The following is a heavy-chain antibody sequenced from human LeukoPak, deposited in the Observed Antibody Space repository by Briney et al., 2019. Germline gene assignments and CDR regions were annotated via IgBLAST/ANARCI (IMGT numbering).Heavy chain of an antibody. Sequence: GSCLRLSFAASVLSFSSYGMDSGHQAPGRGLEREAVISCEGSNKSYADSEKDRFTVSRHNPNNTVYLQTNGLRTEYTDVYCCRNPDSPYCSSDTCFLHAYEQYGMNVWGKGTTVTVSS. CDR2: ISCEGSNK. CDR3: RNPDSPYCSSDTCFLHAYEQYGMNV. D-gene: IGHD2-15*01. V-gene: IGHV3-30*18. CDR1: VLSFSSYG. J-gene: IGHJ6*04.